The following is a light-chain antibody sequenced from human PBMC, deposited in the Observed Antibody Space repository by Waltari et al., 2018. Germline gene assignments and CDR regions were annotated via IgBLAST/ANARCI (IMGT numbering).Light chain of an antibody. CDR3: QVWDSTSDHWV. CDR2: GDT. V-gene: IGLV3-21*02. CDR1: NIGTYH. J-gene: IGLJ3*02. Sequence: SYVLTQPPSVSVAPGQTARITCGGNNIGTYHVHWYQQKPGQAPVLVVYGDTGRPSGTPGRCAGSNSGNTATLTISRVEAGDEADYHCQVWDSTSDHWVFGGGTKLTVL.